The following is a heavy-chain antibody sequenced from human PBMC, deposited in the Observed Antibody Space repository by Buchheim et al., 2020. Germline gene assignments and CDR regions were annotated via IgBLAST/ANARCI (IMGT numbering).Heavy chain of an antibody. CDR1: GFTISSYW. CDR2: INSDGSST. CDR3: VNYDYGGPFDY. J-gene: IGHJ4*02. D-gene: IGHD4-23*01. V-gene: IGHV3-74*01. Sequence: EVQLVESGGGLVQPGGSLRLSCAASGFTISSYWMHWVRQVPGKGLVWVSRINSDGSSTSYADSVKGRFTISRDNAKNTLYLQMNRLRVEDTAVYYCVNYDYGGPFDYWGQGTL.